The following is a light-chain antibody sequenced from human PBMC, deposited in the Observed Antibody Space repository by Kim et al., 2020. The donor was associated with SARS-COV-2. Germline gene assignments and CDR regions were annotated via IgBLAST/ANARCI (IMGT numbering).Light chain of an antibody. Sequence: GQKVPIPGSGSSSNSGNNYVSWYQQLPGTAPKLLIYDNNKRPSGIPDRFSGSKSGTSATLGITGLQTGDEADYYCGTWDSSLSAWVFGGGTQLTVL. CDR3: GTWDSSLSAWV. CDR2: DNN. V-gene: IGLV1-51*01. CDR1: SSNSGNNY. J-gene: IGLJ3*02.